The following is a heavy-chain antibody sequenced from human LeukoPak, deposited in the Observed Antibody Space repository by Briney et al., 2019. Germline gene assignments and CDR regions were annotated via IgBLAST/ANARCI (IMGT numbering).Heavy chain of an antibody. CDR3: ARDIYSSGYFPTCFDY. Sequence: SVKVSCTASGGTFSSHAISWVRQAPGQGLEWMGGIIPMFGTANYAQKFQGRVTITTDESTSTAYMELSSLRSEDTAVYYCARDIYSSGYFPTCFDYWGQGTLVTVSS. V-gene: IGHV1-69*05. D-gene: IGHD3-22*01. CDR2: IIPMFGTA. J-gene: IGHJ4*02. CDR1: GGTFSSHA.